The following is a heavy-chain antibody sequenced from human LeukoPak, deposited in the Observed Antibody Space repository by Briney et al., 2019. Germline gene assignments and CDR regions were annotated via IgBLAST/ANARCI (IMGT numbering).Heavy chain of an antibody. V-gene: IGHV3-7*01. J-gene: IGHJ3*02. D-gene: IGHD7-27*01. CDR3: TTLTGDSDGFDI. CDR1: GFTFSRFW. Sequence: GESLRLSCVGSGFTFSRFWMHWVRQAPGKGLEWVANINQDGRAKYYVDSVKGRFTISRDSAKNSLYLQMSNLRAEDTAVYYCTTLTGDSDGFDIWGQGTRVTVSS. CDR2: INQDGRAK.